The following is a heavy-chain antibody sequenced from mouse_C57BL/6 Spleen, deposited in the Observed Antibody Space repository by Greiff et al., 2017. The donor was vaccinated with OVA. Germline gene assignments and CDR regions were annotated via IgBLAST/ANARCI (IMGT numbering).Heavy chain of an antibody. V-gene: IGHV6-3*01. Sequence: EVKVEESGGGLVQPGGSMKLSCVASGFTFSNYWMNWVRQSPEKGLEWVAQIRLKSDNYATHYAESVKGRFTISRDDSKSSVYLQMNNLRAEDTGIYYCTLSTVVANFDYWGQGTTLTVSS. CDR2: IRLKSDNYAT. CDR3: TLSTVVANFDY. CDR1: GFTFSNYW. D-gene: IGHD1-1*01. J-gene: IGHJ2*01.